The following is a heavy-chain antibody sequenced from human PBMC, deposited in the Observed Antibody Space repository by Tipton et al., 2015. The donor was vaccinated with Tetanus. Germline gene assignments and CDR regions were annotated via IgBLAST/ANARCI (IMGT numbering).Heavy chain of an antibody. V-gene: IGHV4-30-4*01. Sequence: TLSLTCTVSGASFSSGDYYWSWIRKPPGKDLEWICYIYQTGTTYYNPSLKGRVTISMDRSNTQFSLRLDSLTAADTAVYYCARAAGFLGLTHDFWGRGTLVSVSS. D-gene: IGHD2/OR15-2a*01. CDR1: GASFSSGDYY. CDR3: ARAAGFLGLTHDF. CDR2: IYQTGTT. J-gene: IGHJ4*02.